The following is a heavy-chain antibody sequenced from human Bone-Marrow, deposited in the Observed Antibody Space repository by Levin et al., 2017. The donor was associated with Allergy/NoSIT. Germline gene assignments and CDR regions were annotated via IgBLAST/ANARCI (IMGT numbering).Heavy chain of an antibody. Sequence: GESLKISCKASGYTFTGYYMHWVRQAPGQGLEWMGWINPNSGGTNYAQKFQGRVTMTRDTSISTAYMELSRLRSDDTAVYYCARDLFSRNSWIAESWIQLLGASDYYYYYGMDGWGQGTTVTVSS. CDR2: INPNSGGT. V-gene: IGHV1-2*02. J-gene: IGHJ6*02. CDR3: ARDLFSRNSWIAESWIQLLGASDYYYYYGMDG. CDR1: GYTFTGYY. D-gene: IGHD5-18*01.